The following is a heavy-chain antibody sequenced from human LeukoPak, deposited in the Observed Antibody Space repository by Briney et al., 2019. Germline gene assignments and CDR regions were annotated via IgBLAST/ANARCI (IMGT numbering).Heavy chain of an antibody. J-gene: IGHJ5*02. Sequence: PSETLSLTCTVSGGSISSYYWSWIRQPPGKGLEWIGYIYYSGSTNYNPSLKSRVTISVDTSKNQFSLKLSSVTAADTAVYYCASSHSGSYPAFDLWGQGTLVTVSS. D-gene: IGHD1-26*01. CDR3: ASSHSGSYPAFDL. V-gene: IGHV4-59*08. CDR2: IYYSGST. CDR1: GGSISSYY.